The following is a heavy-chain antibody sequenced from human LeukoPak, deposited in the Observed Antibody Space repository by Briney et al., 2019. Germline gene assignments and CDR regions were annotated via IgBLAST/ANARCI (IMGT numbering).Heavy chain of an antibody. J-gene: IGHJ6*03. V-gene: IGHV1-69*05. CDR2: IIPIFGTA. D-gene: IGHD6-6*01. CDR3: ARVGSSSSDQYYYYYYYMDV. CDR1: GGTFSSYA. Sequence: ASVKVSCKASGGTFSSYAISWVRQAPGQGLEWMGGIIPIFGTANYAQKFQGRVTITTDESTSTAYMELSSLRSEDTAVYYCARVGSSSSDQYYYYYYYMDVWGRRTTVTVSS.